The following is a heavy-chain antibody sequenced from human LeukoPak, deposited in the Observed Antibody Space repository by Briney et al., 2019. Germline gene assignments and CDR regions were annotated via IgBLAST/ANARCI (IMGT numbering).Heavy chain of an antibody. J-gene: IGHJ4*02. Sequence: SETLSLTCAVYGGSFSGYYWSWIRQPPGKGLEWIGEINHSGSTNYNPSLKSRVTISVDTSKNQFSLKLSSVTAADTAVYYCARVGSSSSPKFPKYDYWGQGALVTVSS. V-gene: IGHV4-34*01. CDR1: GGSFSGYY. D-gene: IGHD6-6*01. CDR2: INHSGST. CDR3: ARVGSSSSPKFPKYDY.